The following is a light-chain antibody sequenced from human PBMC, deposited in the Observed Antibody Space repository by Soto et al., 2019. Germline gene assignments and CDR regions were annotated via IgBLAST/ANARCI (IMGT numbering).Light chain of an antibody. CDR1: SSDVGGYNY. V-gene: IGLV2-11*01. CDR2: DVT. CDR3: NSYTSASTYV. Sequence: QSVLTQPRSVSGSPGQSVTISCTGTSSDVGGYNYVSWYQQYPGKAPKLIIYDVTKRPSGVPDRFSGSKSGNTASLTISWLQAEDEADYYCNSYTSASTYVFGTGTKLTVL. J-gene: IGLJ1*01.